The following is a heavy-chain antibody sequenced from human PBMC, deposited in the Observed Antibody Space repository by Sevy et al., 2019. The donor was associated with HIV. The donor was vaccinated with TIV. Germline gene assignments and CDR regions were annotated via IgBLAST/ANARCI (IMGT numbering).Heavy chain of an antibody. V-gene: IGHV3-23*01. Sequence: GGSLRLSCAASGFSLSNYAMSWVRQAPGKGLEWISTKTGSAGVTYYADSVKGRFTISRDNSKNTLFLPMNRLRAEDTALYYCAKGRIPSIGTLGPFDSWGQGTLVTVSS. J-gene: IGHJ4*02. D-gene: IGHD6-6*01. CDR2: KTGSAGVT. CDR1: GFSLSNYA. CDR3: AKGRIPSIGTLGPFDS.